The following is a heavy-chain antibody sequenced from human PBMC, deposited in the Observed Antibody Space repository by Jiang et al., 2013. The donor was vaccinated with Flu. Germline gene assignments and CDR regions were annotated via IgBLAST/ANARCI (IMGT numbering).Heavy chain of an antibody. Sequence: SGAEVKKPGASVKVSCKASGYTFTGYYMHWVRQAPGQGLEWMGWINPNSGGTNYAQKFQGWVTMTRDTSISTAYMELSRLRSDDTAVYYCARALITMVEQIGFYYFDYWGQGTLVTVSS. V-gene: IGHV1-2*04. CDR2: INPNSGGT. D-gene: IGHD3-10*01. CDR1: GYTFTGYY. J-gene: IGHJ4*02. CDR3: ARALITMVEQIGFYYFDY.